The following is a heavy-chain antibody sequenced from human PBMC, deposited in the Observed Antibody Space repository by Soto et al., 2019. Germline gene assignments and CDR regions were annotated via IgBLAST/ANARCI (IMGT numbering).Heavy chain of an antibody. V-gene: IGHV4-4*07. J-gene: IGHJ6*02. CDR2: IYMNGST. CDR3: VRDGSSGWYYYGMDG. D-gene: IGHD6-19*01. CDR1: GGPISSYY. Sequence: SDTLSLTCTVSGGPISSYYWSWIRQPAGKGLEWTGRIYMNGSTNYNPSLKSRVTVSVDTSKSQFSLMLNSVTAADTAVYYCVRDGSSGWYYYGMDGWGQATPVTVSS.